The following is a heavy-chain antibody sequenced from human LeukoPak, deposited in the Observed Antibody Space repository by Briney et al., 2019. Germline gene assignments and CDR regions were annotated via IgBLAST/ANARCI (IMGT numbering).Heavy chain of an antibody. CDR3: VKDPQRYSGSYSYYFDY. V-gene: IGHV3-30*04. CDR1: GFTFSSYA. D-gene: IGHD1-26*01. J-gene: IGHJ4*02. Sequence: GGSLRLSCAASGFTFSSYAMHWVRQAPGKGLEWVAVISYDGSNKYYADSVKGRYTISRDNSKNMLCLQMSSLRAEDTAVYYCVKDPQRYSGSYSYYFDYWGQGTLVTVSS. CDR2: ISYDGSNK.